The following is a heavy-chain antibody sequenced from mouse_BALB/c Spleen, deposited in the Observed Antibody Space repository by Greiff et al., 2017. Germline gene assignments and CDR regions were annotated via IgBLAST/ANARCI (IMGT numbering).Heavy chain of an antibody. CDR2: ISNGGGST. Sequence: DVKLVESGGGLVQPGGSLKLSCAASGFTFSSYTMSWVRQTPEKRLEWVAYISNGGGSTYYPDTVKGRFTISRDNAKNTLYLQMSSLKSEDTAMYYCARQDYYGSRRAMDYWGQGTSVTVSS. V-gene: IGHV5-12-2*01. J-gene: IGHJ4*01. D-gene: IGHD1-1*01. CDR1: GFTFSSYT. CDR3: ARQDYYGSRRAMDY.